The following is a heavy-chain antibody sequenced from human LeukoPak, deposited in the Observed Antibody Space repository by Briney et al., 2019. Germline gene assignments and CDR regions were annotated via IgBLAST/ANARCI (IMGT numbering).Heavy chain of an antibody. CDR3: AKRGVVIRVILVGFHKEAYYFDS. CDR2: ISDSGGST. CDR1: GITLSNYG. J-gene: IGHJ4*02. D-gene: IGHD3-22*01. Sequence: GGSLRLSCAVSGITLSNYGMSWVRQAPGKGLEWVAGISDSGGSTNYADSVKGRFTNSRDNPKNTLYLQMNSLRAEDTAVYFCAKRGVVIRVILVGFHKEAYYFDSWGQGALVTVSS. V-gene: IGHV3-23*01.